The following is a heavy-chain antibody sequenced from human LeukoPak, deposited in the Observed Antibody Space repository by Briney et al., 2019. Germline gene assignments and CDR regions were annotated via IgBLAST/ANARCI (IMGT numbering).Heavy chain of an antibody. CDR2: IYSGDST. V-gene: IGHV3-53*01. CDR3: AKLTRGYCSSTACPNWLDP. J-gene: IGHJ5*02. Sequence: PGGSLRLSCAASGFSVSTNYMSWVRQAPGKGLEWVSVIYSGDSTYYADSVKGRFTISRDNSKNTLYLQMNSLRAGDTAIYYCAKLTRGYCSSTACPNWLDPWGQGTLVTVSS. D-gene: IGHD2-2*01. CDR1: GFSVSTNY.